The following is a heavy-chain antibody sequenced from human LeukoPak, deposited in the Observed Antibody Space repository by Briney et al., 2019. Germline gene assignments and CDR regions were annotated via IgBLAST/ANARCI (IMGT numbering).Heavy chain of an antibody. CDR3: AHKSIAARSLPNYYRDV. CDR2: IYWDDDK. D-gene: IGHD6-6*01. V-gene: IGHV2-5*02. J-gene: IGHJ6*03. Sequence: SGPTLVNPTQTLTLTCTFSGFSLSTSGVGVGWIRQPPGKALESLALIYWDDDKRYSPSLKSRLTITKKTSKNQVVLTMTNMDPVDTATYYCAHKSIAARSLPNYYRDVWGKGTTVTVSS. CDR1: GFSLSTSGVG.